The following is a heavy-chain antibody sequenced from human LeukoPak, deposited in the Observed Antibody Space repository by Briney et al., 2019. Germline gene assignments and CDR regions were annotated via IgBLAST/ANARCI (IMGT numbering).Heavy chain of an antibody. CDR2: IYYTGST. Sequence: SETLSLTCTVSGGSISSSSYYWGWIRQPPGKGLEWIGNIYYTGSTYYNPSLTSRVTISVDTSKNQFSLNLSSVTAADTAVYYCASLVVVTAMGGLYFDYWGQGTLVTVSS. J-gene: IGHJ4*02. V-gene: IGHV4-39*01. CDR1: GGSISSSSYY. CDR3: ASLVVVTAMGGLYFDY. D-gene: IGHD2-21*02.